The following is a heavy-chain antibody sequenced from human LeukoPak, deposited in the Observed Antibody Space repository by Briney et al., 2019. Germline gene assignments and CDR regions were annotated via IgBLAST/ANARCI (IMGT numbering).Heavy chain of an antibody. D-gene: IGHD2-8*02. Sequence: GGSLRLSCAASGFTFSSYEMDWVRRPPGKGLEWVALISYDGSTKYYPDSVKGRFSISRDNSDNTLYLQMNSLRADDTAVYYCATVAVEGGMYCGDYYGMDVWGQGTAVTVSS. CDR1: GFTFSSYE. J-gene: IGHJ6*02. CDR2: ISYDGSTK. CDR3: ATVAVEGGMYCGDYYGMDV. V-gene: IGHV3-30*04.